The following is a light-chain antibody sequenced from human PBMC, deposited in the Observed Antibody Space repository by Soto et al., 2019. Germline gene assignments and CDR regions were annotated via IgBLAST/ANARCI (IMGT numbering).Light chain of an antibody. CDR1: QTIRSW. Sequence: DIQMTQSPSTLSGSVGDRVTITCRASQTIRSWLAWNQQKPGKAPKLLIYKASTLKSGVPSRFSDSGSGTEFTLTISSLQPDDFATYYCQHYNSYSEAFGQGTKVDSK. CDR2: KAS. J-gene: IGKJ1*01. CDR3: QHYNSYSEA. V-gene: IGKV1-5*03.